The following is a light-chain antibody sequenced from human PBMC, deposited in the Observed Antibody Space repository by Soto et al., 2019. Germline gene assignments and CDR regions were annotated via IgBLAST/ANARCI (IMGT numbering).Light chain of an antibody. CDR1: PSISSW. CDR3: QQYNSYPWT. V-gene: IGKV1-5*01. CDR2: DAS. J-gene: IGKJ1*01. Sequence: DIQMTQSPSTLSASVGDRVTITCRASPSISSWLAWYQQKPGKAPKLLIYDASSLESGVPSRFSGSGSGTEFTLTVSSLQPDDFATYYCQQYNSYPWTFGHGTKVEIK.